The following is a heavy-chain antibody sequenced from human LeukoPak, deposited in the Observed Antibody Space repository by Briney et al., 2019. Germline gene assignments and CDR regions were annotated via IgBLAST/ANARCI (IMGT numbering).Heavy chain of an antibody. D-gene: IGHD2-15*01. Sequence: GGSLRLSCAASGFTFSSYAMNWVRQAPGKGLEWVSGIRGSGDTTYYADSVKGRFTISRDNAKNSLYLQMNSLRAEDTAVYYCARDPSRSLVVVASPLYFDYWGQGTLVTVSS. CDR1: GFTFSSYA. J-gene: IGHJ4*02. V-gene: IGHV3-23*01. CDR3: ARDPSRSLVVVASPLYFDY. CDR2: IRGSGDTT.